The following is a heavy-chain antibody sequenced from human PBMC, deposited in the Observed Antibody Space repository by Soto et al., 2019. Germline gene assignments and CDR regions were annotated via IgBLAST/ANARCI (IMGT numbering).Heavy chain of an antibody. D-gene: IGHD3-10*01. CDR1: GYTFTGYY. Sequence: GASVKVSCKASGYTFTGYYMHWVRQAPGQGLEWMGWINPNSGGTNYAQKFQGRVTMTRDTSISTAYMELSRLRSDDTAVYYCARPITMVRGALDPWGQGTLVTVSS. CDR3: ARPITMVRGALDP. CDR2: INPNSGGT. J-gene: IGHJ5*02. V-gene: IGHV1-2*02.